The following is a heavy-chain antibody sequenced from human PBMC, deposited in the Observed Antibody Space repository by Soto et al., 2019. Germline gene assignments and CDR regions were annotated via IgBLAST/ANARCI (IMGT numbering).Heavy chain of an antibody. CDR2: ISSRSSTI. Sequence: LRLSCAASGFSFSTYNMIWVRQAPGRGLEWVSYISSRSSTIYHADSVKGRFTISRDNAKNSLYLQMDSLRDEDTAVYFCARAIAVGSTSLDYWGLGTRVTVSS. CDR3: ARAIAVGSTSLDY. V-gene: IGHV3-48*02. J-gene: IGHJ4*02. CDR1: GFSFSTYN. D-gene: IGHD6-19*01.